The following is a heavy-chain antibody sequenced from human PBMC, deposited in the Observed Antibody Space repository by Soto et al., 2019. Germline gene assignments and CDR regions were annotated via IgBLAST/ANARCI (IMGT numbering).Heavy chain of an antibody. CDR2: IYYSGST. D-gene: IGHD4-17*01. J-gene: IGHJ1*01. V-gene: IGHV4-30-4*01. Sequence: SETLCLTCTVSRGAISSYYWSWIRQPPGKGLEWIGYIYYSGSTYYNPSLKSRVTISVDTSKNQFSLKLSSVTAADTAVYYCARGIRNYGDYREYFQHWGQGTLVTVSS. CDR1: RGAISSYY. CDR3: ARGIRNYGDYREYFQH.